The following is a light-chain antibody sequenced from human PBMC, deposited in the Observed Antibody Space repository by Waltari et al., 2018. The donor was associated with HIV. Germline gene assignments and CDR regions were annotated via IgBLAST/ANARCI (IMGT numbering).Light chain of an antibody. J-gene: IGLJ2*01. CDR2: SNN. V-gene: IGLV1-44*01. CDR1: SSNIGSNT. CDR3: AAWDDSLNVV. Sequence: QSVLTQPPSASGTPGQRVTISCSGSSSNIGSNTVNWYQQLPGTAPKLLIYSNNQRRSGVPDRFSGAKSGTSASLAISGLQSEDEADYYCAAWDDSLNVVFGGGTKLTVL.